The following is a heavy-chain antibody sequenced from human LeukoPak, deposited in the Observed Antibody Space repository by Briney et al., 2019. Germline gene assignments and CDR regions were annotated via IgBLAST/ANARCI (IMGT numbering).Heavy chain of an antibody. J-gene: IGHJ4*02. D-gene: IGHD1-26*01. CDR1: GDSISSSNW. CDR3: ARYSGSYSNFDY. CDR2: IYHSGNT. V-gene: IGHV4-4*02. Sequence: TSETLSLTCAVSGDSISSSNWWSWVRQPPGKGLERIGEIYHSGNTNYNPSLKTRVTISVDKSKNQFSLKLSSVTAADTAVYYCARYSGSYSNFDYWGQGTLVTVSS.